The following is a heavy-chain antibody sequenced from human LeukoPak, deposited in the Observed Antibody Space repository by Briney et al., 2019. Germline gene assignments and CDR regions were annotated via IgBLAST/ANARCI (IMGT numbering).Heavy chain of an antibody. CDR3: ARLYSSSWYHLNFSKFKSY. D-gene: IGHD6-13*01. CDR1: GFTFSSYS. V-gene: IGHV3-48*04. CDR2: ISSSSSTI. J-gene: IGHJ4*02. Sequence: GGSLRLSCAASGFTFSSYSMNWVRQAPGKGLEWASYISSSSSTIYYADSVKGRFTISRDNAKNSLYLQMNSLRAEDTAVYYCARLYSSSWYHLNFSKFKSYWGQGTLVTVSS.